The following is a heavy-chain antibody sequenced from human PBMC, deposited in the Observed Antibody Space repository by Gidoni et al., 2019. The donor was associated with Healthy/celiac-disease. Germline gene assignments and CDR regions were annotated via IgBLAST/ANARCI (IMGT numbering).Heavy chain of an antibody. CDR2: IHPSGGST. J-gene: IGHJ4*02. V-gene: IGHV1-46*01. CDR1: GYTFTSYY. D-gene: IGHD1-26*01. Sequence: QVQLVQSGAEVKKPGASVTVSCAASGYTFTSYYKHWVRQAPGQGLEWMGIIHPSGGSTSYAQKFQCRVTMTRDTSTSTVYMELSSLRSEDTAVYYCARDLHGHSGSYFGYWGQGTLVTVSS. CDR3: ARDLHGHSGSYFGY.